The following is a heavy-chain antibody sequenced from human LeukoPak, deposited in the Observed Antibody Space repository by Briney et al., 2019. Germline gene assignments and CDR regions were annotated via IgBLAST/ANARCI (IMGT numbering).Heavy chain of an antibody. J-gene: IGHJ6*03. CDR1: GGSLSGYY. V-gene: IGHV4-34*01. CDR3: ARGYYMDV. Sequence: PSETLSLTCAVYGGSLSGYYWSWIRQPPGKGLEWIGEINHSGSTNYNPSLKSRVTISVDTSKNQFSLKLSSVTAADTAVYYCARGYYMDVWGKGTTVTVSS. CDR2: INHSGST.